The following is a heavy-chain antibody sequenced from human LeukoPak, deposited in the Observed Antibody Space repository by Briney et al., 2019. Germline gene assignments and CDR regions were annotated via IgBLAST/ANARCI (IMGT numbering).Heavy chain of an antibody. D-gene: IGHD6-19*01. CDR3: ARDHREQWLATEGFDY. V-gene: IGHV3-30*03. CDR2: ISYDGSNK. J-gene: IGHJ4*02. CDR1: GFTFSSYG. Sequence: GGSLRLSCAASGFTFSSYGMHWVRQAPGKGLEWVAVISYDGSNKYYADSVKGRFTISRDNSKNTLYLQMNSLRAEDTAVYYCARDHREQWLATEGFDYWGQGTLVTVSS.